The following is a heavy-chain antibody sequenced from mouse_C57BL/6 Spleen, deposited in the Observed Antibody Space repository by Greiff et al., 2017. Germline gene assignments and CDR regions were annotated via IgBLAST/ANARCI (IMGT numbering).Heavy chain of an antibody. CDR1: GFNITDYY. J-gene: IGHJ3*01. D-gene: IGHD1-1*01. CDR2: IDPEDGET. Sequence: EVQLQESGAELVKPGASVKLSCTASGFNITDYYMHWVKQRTEQGLEWIGRIDPEDGETKYAPKFQGKVTITADTSSNTAYLQLSSLTSEDTAVYYCAAHYYGSSYWFAYWGQGTLVTVSA. V-gene: IGHV14-2*01. CDR3: AAHYYGSSYWFAY.